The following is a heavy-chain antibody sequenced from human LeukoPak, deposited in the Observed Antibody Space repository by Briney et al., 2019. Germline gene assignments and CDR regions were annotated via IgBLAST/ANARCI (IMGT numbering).Heavy chain of an antibody. CDR1: GGSISSYY. D-gene: IGHD4-17*01. CDR2: IYYSGST. J-gene: IGHJ4*02. V-gene: IGHV4-59*01. CDR3: ARRGGQITDYGDYVSSIGYFDY. Sequence: TASETLSLTCTVSGGSISSYYWSWIRQPPGKGLEWIGYIYYSGSTNYNPSLKSRVTISVDTSKNQFSLKLSSVTAADTAVYYCARRGGQITDYGDYVSSIGYFDYWGREPWSPSPQ.